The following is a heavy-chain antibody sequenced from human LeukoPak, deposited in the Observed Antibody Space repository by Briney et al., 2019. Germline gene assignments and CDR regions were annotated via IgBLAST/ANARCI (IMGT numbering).Heavy chain of an antibody. J-gene: IGHJ4*02. V-gene: IGHV4-34*01. CDR1: GGSFSGYY. Sequence: SETLSLTCAVYGGSFSGYYWSWIRQPPGKGLEWIGEINHSGSTNYNSSLKSRVTISVDTSKNQFSLKLSSVTAADTAVYYCARGRSSSWYYWGQGTLVTVSS. D-gene: IGHD6-13*01. CDR2: INHSGST. CDR3: ARGRSSSWYY.